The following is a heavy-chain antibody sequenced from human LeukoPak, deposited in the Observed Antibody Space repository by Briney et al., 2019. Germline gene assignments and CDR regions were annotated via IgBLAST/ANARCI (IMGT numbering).Heavy chain of an antibody. Sequence: GASVKVSCKASGYTFTGYYMHWVRQAPGQGLEWMGWINPNSGGTNYAQKFQGRVTMTRDTSISTAYMELSRLRSDDTAVYYCASSSLKYYYDSSGYWGHFDYWGQGTLVTVSS. J-gene: IGHJ4*02. V-gene: IGHV1-2*02. CDR3: ASSSLKYYYDSSGYWGHFDY. D-gene: IGHD3-22*01. CDR2: INPNSGGT. CDR1: GYTFTGYY.